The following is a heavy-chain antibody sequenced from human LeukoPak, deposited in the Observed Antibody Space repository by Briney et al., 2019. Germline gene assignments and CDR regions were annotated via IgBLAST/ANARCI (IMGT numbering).Heavy chain of an antibody. D-gene: IGHD4-17*01. Sequence: SVKVSCKASGGTFSTYAISWVRQAPGQGLEWMGGIIPMFASANYAPKFQDRVTITADASTSTVYMELSSLRFEDTAVYYCASGRYGDYASPLDYWGQGTRVTVSS. V-gene: IGHV1-69*01. CDR1: GGTFSTYA. CDR3: ASGRYGDYASPLDY. J-gene: IGHJ4*02. CDR2: IIPMFASA.